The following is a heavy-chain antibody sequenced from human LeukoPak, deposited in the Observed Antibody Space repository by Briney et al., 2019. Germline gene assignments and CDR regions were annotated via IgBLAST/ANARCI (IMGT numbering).Heavy chain of an antibody. J-gene: IGHJ6*03. CDR2: ISSSSSLI. CDR3: AKVDRGDYSSSPVPYYNYYMNV. D-gene: IGHD6-13*01. CDR1: GFTYSYYS. V-gene: IGHV3-21*01. Sequence: GGSLRLSCAASGFTYSYYSMNWVRQAPGRGLEWVSCISSSSSLIFYSDSVRGRFTISRDNAKNLLYLHMNSLRVEDTAVYYCAKVDRGDYSSSPVPYYNYYMNVWGKGTTVTVSS.